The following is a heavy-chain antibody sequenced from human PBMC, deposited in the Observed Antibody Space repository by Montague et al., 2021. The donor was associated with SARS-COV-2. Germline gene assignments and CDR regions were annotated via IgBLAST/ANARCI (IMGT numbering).Heavy chain of an antibody. D-gene: IGHD3-22*01. CDR2: IYYTGST. CDR1: GRSISSSSYY. J-gene: IGHJ6*02. V-gene: IGHV4-39*07. CDR3: ARDTRIAMLVVVTRYGLDV. Sequence: SETLSLTRTLSGRSISSSSYYWGWIRQPPGKGLEWIGSIYYTGSTYYNPSLKSRVTISVDTSKNQFSLKLSSVTAADTAVYYCARDTRIAMLVVVTRYGLDVWGQGTTVTVSS.